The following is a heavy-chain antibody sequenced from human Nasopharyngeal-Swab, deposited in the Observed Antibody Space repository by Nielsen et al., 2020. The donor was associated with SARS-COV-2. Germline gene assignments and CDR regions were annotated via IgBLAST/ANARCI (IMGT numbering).Heavy chain of an antibody. CDR3: ARAGRGYSYGEIDGFHYMDV. Sequence: SVKVSCKASGGSFTNYGISWVRQAPGQGLEWIGRIIPILGKSNNERKFKDRVPIIADKSTSTVHMELSSLISDDTAVYYCARAGRGYSYGEIDGFHYMDVWGKGTAVTVSS. V-gene: IGHV1-69*04. CDR2: IIPILGKS. J-gene: IGHJ6*03. D-gene: IGHD5-18*01. CDR1: GGSFTNYG.